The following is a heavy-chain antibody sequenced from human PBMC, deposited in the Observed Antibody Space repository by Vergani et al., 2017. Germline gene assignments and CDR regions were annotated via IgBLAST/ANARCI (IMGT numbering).Heavy chain of an antibody. V-gene: IGHV3-48*03. CDR3: ARGEHVRFGDPTAFDI. J-gene: IGHJ3*02. CDR2: ISSSGSTL. CDR1: GFTFSSHE. Sequence: EVQLVESGGGLVQPGGSLRLSCAASGFTFSSHEMNWVRQAPGKGLEWVSYISSSGSTLYYADSVKGRFTISRDNAKNSLYLQMSSLRAEDTAVYYCARGEHVRFGDPTAFDIWGQGTMVTVSS. D-gene: IGHD3-10*01.